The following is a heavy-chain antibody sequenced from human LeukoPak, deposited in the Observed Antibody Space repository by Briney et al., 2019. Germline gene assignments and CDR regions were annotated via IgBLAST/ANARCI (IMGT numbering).Heavy chain of an antibody. CDR3: ARLSGYHFDY. CDR1: SGSLSDKY. Sequence: SETLSLTCGVYSGSLSDKYWSWIRQPPGKGLEWIGEINPSGRTNYNPSLKSRVTMSIDTSKNQFSLKLSSVTAADTAVYHCARLSGYHFDYWGQGALVTVSS. CDR2: INPSGRT. D-gene: IGHD5-12*01. J-gene: IGHJ4*02. V-gene: IGHV4-34*01.